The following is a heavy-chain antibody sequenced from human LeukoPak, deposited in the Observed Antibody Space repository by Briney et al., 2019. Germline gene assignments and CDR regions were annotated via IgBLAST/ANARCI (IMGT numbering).Heavy chain of an antibody. V-gene: IGHV3-23*01. CDR3: AKAWYCSGASCYSGYHFDY. J-gene: IGHJ4*02. CDR1: GFTLSSYA. CDR2: ISGSGGST. Sequence: PGGSLRLSCAASGFTLSSYAMSWVRQAPGKGLEWVSAISGSGGSTYYADSVKGGFTISRDNSKNTLYLQMSSLRAEDTAVYYCAKAWYCSGASCYSGYHFDYWGQGTLVTVSS. D-gene: IGHD2-15*01.